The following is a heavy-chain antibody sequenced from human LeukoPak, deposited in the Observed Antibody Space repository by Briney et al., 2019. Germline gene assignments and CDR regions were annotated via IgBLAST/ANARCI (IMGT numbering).Heavy chain of an antibody. CDR2: IYSSGST. CDR1: GASISNYY. D-gene: IGHD3-10*01. V-gene: IGHV4-4*07. J-gene: IGHJ2*01. Sequence: SETLSLTCTVSGASISNYYWSWIREPAGKGLEWIGRIYSSGSTNYNPSLKSRVTLSVDTFKNQFSLNLNSVTAADTAVYYCARGAYGSGSTGYFDLWGRGTLVTVSS. CDR3: ARGAYGSGSTGYFDL.